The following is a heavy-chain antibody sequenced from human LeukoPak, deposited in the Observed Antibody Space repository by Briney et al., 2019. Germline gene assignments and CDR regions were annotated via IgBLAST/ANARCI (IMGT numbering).Heavy chain of an antibody. CDR1: GGSISSGGYY. V-gene: IGHV4-31*03. Sequence: SQTLSLTCTVSGGSISSGGYYWSWIRQHPGKGLEWIGYIYYSGSTYYNPSLKSRVTISVDTSKNQFSLKLSSVTAADTAVYYCARIPSGQYYDFWSGYDRYNYFDYWGQGTLVTVSS. CDR3: ARIPSGQYYDFWSGYDRYNYFDY. D-gene: IGHD3-3*01. J-gene: IGHJ4*02. CDR2: IYYSGST.